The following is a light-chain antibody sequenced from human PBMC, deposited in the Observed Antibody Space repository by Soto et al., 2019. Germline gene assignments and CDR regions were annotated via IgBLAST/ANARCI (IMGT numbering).Light chain of an antibody. CDR1: QSVSSN. J-gene: IGKJ1*01. V-gene: IGKV3-15*01. Sequence: EIVMTQPPATLSLSPGERATLSCRASQSVSSNLAWYQQKPGQAPRLLIYGASTRATGIPARFSGSGSGTEFTLTINSLQSEDFAVYYCQQYNNWWTFGQGTKVDIK. CDR2: GAS. CDR3: QQYNNWWT.